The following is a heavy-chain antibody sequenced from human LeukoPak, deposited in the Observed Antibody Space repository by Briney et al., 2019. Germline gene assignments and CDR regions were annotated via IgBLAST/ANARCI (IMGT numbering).Heavy chain of an antibody. J-gene: IGHJ6*03. Sequence: GGSLRHSCAASGFTFSRYSMNWVRQAPGKGLEWVASISSTSTFIYSADSVKGRFTISRGTAKNSLFLQMNSLRAEDTAIYYCARDYFDSSDYPQTYYYYYMDVWGKGTTVTVSS. CDR2: ISSTSTFI. CDR1: GFTFSRYS. V-gene: IGHV3-21*01. CDR3: ARDYFDSSDYPQTYYYYYMDV. D-gene: IGHD3-22*01.